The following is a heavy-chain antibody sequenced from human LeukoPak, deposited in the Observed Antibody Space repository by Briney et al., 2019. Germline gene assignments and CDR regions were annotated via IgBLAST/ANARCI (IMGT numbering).Heavy chain of an antibody. V-gene: IGHV1-46*01. CDR2: INPSGGST. Sequence: ASVKVSRKASGYTFTSYYMHWVRQAPGQGLEWMGIINPSGGSTSYAQKFQGRVTMTRDTSTSTVYMELSSLRSEDTAVYYCARWSGSYGMDVWGQGTTVTVSS. J-gene: IGHJ6*02. CDR1: GYTFTSYY. D-gene: IGHD1-26*01. CDR3: ARWSGSYGMDV.